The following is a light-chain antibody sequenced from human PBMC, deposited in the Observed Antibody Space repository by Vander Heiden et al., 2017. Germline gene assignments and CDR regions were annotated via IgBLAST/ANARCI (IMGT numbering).Light chain of an antibody. CDR1: SSNNVYNS. Sequence: QSVFTQPPSVSPAPGQNVTISCSGGSSNNVYNSVSWYQQLPGTSPKFLIYDNNKRPSVMPDRFAGSKSGTSATLDITGLQTGDEAGYYCGAWDSSLSVVLFGGGTKLTVL. CDR3: GAWDSSLSVVL. J-gene: IGLJ3*02. CDR2: DNN. V-gene: IGLV1-51*01.